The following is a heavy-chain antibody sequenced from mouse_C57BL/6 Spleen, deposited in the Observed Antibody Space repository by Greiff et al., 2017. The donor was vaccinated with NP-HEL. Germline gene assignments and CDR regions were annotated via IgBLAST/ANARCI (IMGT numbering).Heavy chain of an antibody. CDR3: ARGGLGRRFAY. Sequence: VQLQQPGAELVMPGASVKLSCKASGYTFTSYWMHWVKQRPGQGLEWIGEIDPSDSYTNYNQKFKGKSTLTVDKSSSTAYMQLSSLTSEDSAVYYCARGGLGRRFAYWGQGTLVTVSA. V-gene: IGHV1-69*01. CDR2: IDPSDSYT. J-gene: IGHJ3*01. CDR1: GYTFTSYW. D-gene: IGHD4-1*01.